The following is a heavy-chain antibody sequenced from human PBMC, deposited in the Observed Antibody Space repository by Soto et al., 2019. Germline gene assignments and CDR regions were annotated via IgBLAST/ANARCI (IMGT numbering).Heavy chain of an antibody. CDR1: GFTFSSYS. V-gene: IGHV3-48*02. Sequence: EVQLVQSGGGLVQPGGSLRLSCAASGFTFSSYSMNWVRQAPGKGLEWISYISTTSSSIYYADSVMGRFTISRDNAKNSLFLQMNSLTDEDTAVYYCARKGVAFGYWGQGALVTVSS. J-gene: IGHJ4*02. CDR3: ARKGVAFGY. D-gene: IGHD3-3*01. CDR2: ISTTSSSI.